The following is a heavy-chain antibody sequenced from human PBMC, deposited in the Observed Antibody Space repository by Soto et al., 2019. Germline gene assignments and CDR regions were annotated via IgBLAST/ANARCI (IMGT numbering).Heavy chain of an antibody. V-gene: IGHV3-23*01. CDR3: AKDPPYCSSTSCYTGRYFDL. D-gene: IGHD2-2*02. J-gene: IGHJ2*01. CDR2: ISGSGGST. Sequence: GSLRLSCAASGFTLSSYAMSWVRQAPGKGLEWVSAISGSGGSTYYADSVKGRFTISRDNSKNTLYLQMNSLRAEDTAVYYCAKDPPYCSSTSCYTGRYFDLWGRGTLVTVSS. CDR1: GFTLSSYA.